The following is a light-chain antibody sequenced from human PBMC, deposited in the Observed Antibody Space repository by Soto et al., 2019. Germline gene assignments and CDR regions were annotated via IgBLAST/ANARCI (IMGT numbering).Light chain of an antibody. V-gene: IGKV3-11*01. Sequence: EVVLTQSPATLSLSPGETATLSCRASQSVSNYLAWYQQKPGQAPRLLIYDTSKSATGIPARFSGSGSGTDFTLTISSREPEDFAVYFCQQRSGWPPSLTFGGGTKVEIK. CDR3: QQRSGWPPSLT. CDR1: QSVSNY. CDR2: DTS. J-gene: IGKJ4*01.